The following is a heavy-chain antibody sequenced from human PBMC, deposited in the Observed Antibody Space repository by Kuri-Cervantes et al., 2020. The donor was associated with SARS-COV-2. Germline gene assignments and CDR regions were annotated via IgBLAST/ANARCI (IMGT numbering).Heavy chain of an antibody. CDR2: IYYSGST. V-gene: IGHV4-34*01. CDR1: GGSFSGYY. D-gene: IGHD1-26*01. CDR3: ARGIVGANDAFDI. J-gene: IGHJ3*02. Sequence: SETLSLTCAVYGGSFSGYYWSWIRQPPGKGLEWIGSIYYSGSTYYNPSLKSRVTISVDTSKNQFSLKLSSVTAADTAVYYCARGIVGANDAFDIWGQGTMVTVSS.